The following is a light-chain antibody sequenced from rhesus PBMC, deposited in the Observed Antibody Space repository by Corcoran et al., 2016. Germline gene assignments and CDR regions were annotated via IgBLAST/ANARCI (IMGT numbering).Light chain of an antibody. Sequence: QSALTQPPSVSKSLGQSVTISCTGTSSDIGGYNDVSWYQQHPGTAPRLLIYDVSKRPSGVSDRFSGSKSGNTASLTIAGLQAEDEADDYCCSYRSGTTFVFGGGTKLTVL. V-gene: IGLV2S9*01. CDR2: DVS. J-gene: IGLJ6*01. CDR1: SSDIGGYND. CDR3: CSYRSGTTFV.